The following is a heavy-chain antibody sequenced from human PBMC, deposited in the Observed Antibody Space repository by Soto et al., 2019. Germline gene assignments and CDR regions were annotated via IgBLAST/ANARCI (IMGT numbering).Heavy chain of an antibody. CDR2: ISYDGSNK. V-gene: IGHV3-30*18. CDR1: GFTFSSYG. Sequence: PGGSLRLSCAASGFTFSSYGMHWVRQAPGKGLEWVAVISYDGSNKYYADSVKGRFTISRDNSKNTLYLQMNSLRAEDTAVYYCAKDRSHDDYGDYGGFDYWGQGTLVTVSS. CDR3: AKDRSHDDYGDYGGFDY. J-gene: IGHJ4*02. D-gene: IGHD4-17*01.